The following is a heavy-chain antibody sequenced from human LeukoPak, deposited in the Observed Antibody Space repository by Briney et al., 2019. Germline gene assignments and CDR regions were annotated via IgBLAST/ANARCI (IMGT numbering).Heavy chain of an antibody. CDR3: ARDRSSSYTRDWFDP. Sequence: SETLSPTXTVSGGSINGYYWSWIRQPAGKGLEWIGRIYNSESINYNPSLKSRVTMSIDTSKNQFSLKLNSVTAADTAVYYCARDRSSSYTRDWFDPWGQGALVTVSS. V-gene: IGHV4-4*07. CDR1: GGSINGYY. D-gene: IGHD6-13*01. CDR2: IYNSESI. J-gene: IGHJ5*02.